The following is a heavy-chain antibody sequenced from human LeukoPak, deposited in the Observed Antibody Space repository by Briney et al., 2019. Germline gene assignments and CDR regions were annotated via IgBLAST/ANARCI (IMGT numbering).Heavy chain of an antibody. CDR2: IFHTGST. CDR1: GYSISSGYS. CDR3: ARGVDY. J-gene: IGHJ4*02. Sequence: SETLSLTCTVSGYSISSGYSWSWIRQPPGKGLEWIGNIFHTGSTYYNPSLRSRVTISVDTSKNQFSLKLSSVTAADTAVYYCARGVDYWGQGTLVTVSS. V-gene: IGHV4-38-2*02.